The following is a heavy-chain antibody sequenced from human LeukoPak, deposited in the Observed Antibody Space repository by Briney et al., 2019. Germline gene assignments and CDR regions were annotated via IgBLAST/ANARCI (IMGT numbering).Heavy chain of an antibody. V-gene: IGHV1-18*01. Sequence: GASVKVSCKASGYTFTSYGISWVRQAPGQGLEWMGWISAYNGNTNYAQKLQGRVTMTTDTSTSTAYMELRSLRSDDTAAYYCARATYYYDSSGYYHPGYFDYWGQGTLVTVS. CDR3: ARATYYYDSSGYYHPGYFDY. CDR1: GYTFTSYG. D-gene: IGHD3-22*01. CDR2: ISAYNGNT. J-gene: IGHJ4*02.